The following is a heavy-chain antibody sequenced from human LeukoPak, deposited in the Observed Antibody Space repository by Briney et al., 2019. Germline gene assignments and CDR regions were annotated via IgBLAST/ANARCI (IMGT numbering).Heavy chain of an antibody. V-gene: IGHV3-30*02. J-gene: IGHJ4*02. CDR3: AKDGGGTDFDY. CDR1: GFTFSRNG. CDR2: ISYDGSNE. Sequence: PGGSLRPSCAVSGFTFSRNGMHWVRQAPGKGLEWVTFISYDGSNEYYADSVKGRFTISRDNSKNTLYLQMNSLRAEDTAVYYCAKDGGGTDFDYWGQGTLVTVSS. D-gene: IGHD1-26*01.